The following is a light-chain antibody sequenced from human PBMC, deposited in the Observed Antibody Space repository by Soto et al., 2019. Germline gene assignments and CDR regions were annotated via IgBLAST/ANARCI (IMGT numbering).Light chain of an antibody. J-gene: IGKJ1*01. CDR2: GAS. V-gene: IGKV3-11*01. CDR1: QSVSSN. CDR3: QQRSNWPRSIT. Sequence: EIVMTQSPATLSVAPGERASLSCRASQSVSSNLAWYQQKPGQAPRLLIYGASSRATGIPDRFSGTGSETDFTLTISRLEPEAVAVYYCQQRSNWPRSITFGQGTKVDIK.